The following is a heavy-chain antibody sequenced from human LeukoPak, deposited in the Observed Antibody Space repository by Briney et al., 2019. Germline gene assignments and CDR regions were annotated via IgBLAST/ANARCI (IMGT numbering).Heavy chain of an antibody. J-gene: IGHJ4*02. D-gene: IGHD6-13*01. V-gene: IGHV3-7*05. CDR1: GFTFSSYS. Sequence: GGSLRLSCAASGFTFSSYSMSWVRQAPGQGLEWVANIKQDESEISYVDSVKGRFTISRDNAKNSVYLQMNSLRVEDTAVYYCARGSTSFSYWGQGTLVTVSS. CDR2: IKQDESEI. CDR3: ARGSTSFSY.